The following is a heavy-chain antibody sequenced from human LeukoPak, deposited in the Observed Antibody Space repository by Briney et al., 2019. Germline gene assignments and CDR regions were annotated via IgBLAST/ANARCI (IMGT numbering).Heavy chain of an antibody. CDR1: GFTFSSYG. Sequence: GGSLRLSCAASGFTFSSYGMHWVRQAPGKGLEWVALIRYDGSNEYYADSVKGRFTISRDNSKNTLYLQMNSLKAEDTAVYYCAKDYSSSWYGFDYWGQGTLVTVSS. D-gene: IGHD6-13*01. J-gene: IGHJ4*02. CDR3: AKDYSSSWYGFDY. CDR2: IRYDGSNE. V-gene: IGHV3-30*02.